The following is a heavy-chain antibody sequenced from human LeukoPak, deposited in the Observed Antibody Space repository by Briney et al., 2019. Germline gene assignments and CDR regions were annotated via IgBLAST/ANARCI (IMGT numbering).Heavy chain of an antibody. J-gene: IGHJ4*02. CDR1: GFTVSSNY. D-gene: IGHD1-1*01. CDR3: AKSVGTGTTPTDY. CDR2: ISGSGSNT. Sequence: GGSLRLSCAASGFTVSSNYMSWVRQAQGKGLEWVSVISGSGSNTDYADSVKGRFTISRDNPKNTLSLQMNSLRAEDTAIYYCAKSVGTGTTPTDYWGQGTLVTVSS. V-gene: IGHV3-23*01.